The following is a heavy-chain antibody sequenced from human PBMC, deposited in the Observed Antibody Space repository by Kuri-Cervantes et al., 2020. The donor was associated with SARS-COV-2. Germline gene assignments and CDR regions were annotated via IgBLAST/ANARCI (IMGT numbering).Heavy chain of an antibody. CDR2: ISSSGSTI. D-gene: IGHD6-13*01. V-gene: IGHV3-11*04. Sequence: GESLKISCAASGFTFSDYYMSWIRQAPGKGLEWVSYISSSGSTIYYADSVKGRFTISRDNSKNTLYLQMNSLRAEDTAVYYCARGESSRWSYWGQGTLVTVSS. CDR3: ARGESSRWSY. J-gene: IGHJ4*02. CDR1: GFTFSDYY.